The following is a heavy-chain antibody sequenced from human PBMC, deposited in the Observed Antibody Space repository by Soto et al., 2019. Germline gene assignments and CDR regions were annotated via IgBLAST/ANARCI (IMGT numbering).Heavy chain of an antibody. Sequence: GGSLRLSCAASGFTFSSYAMHWARQAPGKGLEWVAVISYDGSNKYYADSVKGRFTISRDNSKNTLYLQMNSLRAEDTAVYYCASDHLVRATYFRSGDAFDIWGQGTMVTVSS. D-gene: IGHD1-26*01. V-gene: IGHV3-30-3*01. CDR1: GFTFSSYA. CDR2: ISYDGSNK. J-gene: IGHJ3*02. CDR3: ASDHLVRATYFRSGDAFDI.